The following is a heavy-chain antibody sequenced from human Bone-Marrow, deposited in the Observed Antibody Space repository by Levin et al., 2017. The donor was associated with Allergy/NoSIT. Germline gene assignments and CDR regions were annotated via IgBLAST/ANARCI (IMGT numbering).Heavy chain of an antibody. J-gene: IGHJ4*02. CDR1: GFTFGSYD. D-gene: IGHD3-22*01. V-gene: IGHV3-23*01. CDR2: ISASGDKT. CDR3: ANRQDSGGIHDSSGHNLC. Sequence: GESLKISRAAFGFTFGSYDMTWVRQAPGKGLEWISSISASGDKTYYTESVKGRFTISRDNSKFTMYLQMNKLRADDTAVYYCANRQDSGGIHDSSGHNLCWGRGTLVAVSS.